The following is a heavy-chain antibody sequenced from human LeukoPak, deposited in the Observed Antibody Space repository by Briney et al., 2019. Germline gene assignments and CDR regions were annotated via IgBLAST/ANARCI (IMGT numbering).Heavy chain of an antibody. CDR2: ISSTSSYI. Sequence: GGSLRLSCAASGFTFSSYSMNWVRQAPGKGLEWVSSISSTSSYIYYADSVRGRFTISRDNAKRSLYLQMNSLRVEDTAVYYCASEETANGGWTPNYWGQGTLVTVSS. D-gene: IGHD6-19*01. V-gene: IGHV3-21*06. CDR1: GFTFSSYS. CDR3: ASEETANGGWTPNY. J-gene: IGHJ4*02.